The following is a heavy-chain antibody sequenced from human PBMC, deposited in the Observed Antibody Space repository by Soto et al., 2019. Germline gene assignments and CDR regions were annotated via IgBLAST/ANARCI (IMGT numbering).Heavy chain of an antibody. Sequence: PSETLSLTCTVSGGSISSDDYYWSWIRQPPGKGLEWIGYIYYSGSTYYNPSLKSRVAISVDTSKNQFSLKLSSVTAADTAVYYCARETDLGITGTYVDWWGQGTLVTVSS. CDR1: GGSISSDDYY. V-gene: IGHV4-30-4*01. J-gene: IGHJ4*02. D-gene: IGHD1-7*01. CDR3: ARETDLGITGTYVDW. CDR2: IYYSGST.